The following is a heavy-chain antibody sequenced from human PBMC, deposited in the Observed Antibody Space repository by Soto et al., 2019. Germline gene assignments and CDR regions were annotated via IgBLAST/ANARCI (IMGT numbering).Heavy chain of an antibody. D-gene: IGHD3-3*01. J-gene: IGHJ3*02. Sequence: SETLSLTCAVSGGSISSGGYSWSWIRQPPGKGLEWIGYIYHSGSTYYNPSLKSRVTISVDRSKNQFSLKLSSVTAADTAVYYCARRGPSYYDAGGAFDIWGQGTMVTVSS. CDR2: IYHSGST. CDR1: GGSISSGGYS. CDR3: ARRGPSYYDAGGAFDI. V-gene: IGHV4-30-2*01.